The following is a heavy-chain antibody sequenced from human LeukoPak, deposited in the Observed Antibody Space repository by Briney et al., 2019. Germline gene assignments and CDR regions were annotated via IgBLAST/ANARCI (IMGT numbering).Heavy chain of an antibody. V-gene: IGHV3-30*02. CDR2: IRFDGYNI. J-gene: IGHJ4*02. D-gene: IGHD3-22*01. CDR1: GFTFSSYG. Sequence: GGSLRLSCAASGFTFSSYGMHWVRQAPGKGLQWVAFIRFDGYNIYYSDSVKGRFTISRDNSKNTLSLQMNSLRAEDTAVYYCAKDYGYYDSSGYSYYFDYWGQGTLVTVSS. CDR3: AKDYGYYDSSGYSYYFDY.